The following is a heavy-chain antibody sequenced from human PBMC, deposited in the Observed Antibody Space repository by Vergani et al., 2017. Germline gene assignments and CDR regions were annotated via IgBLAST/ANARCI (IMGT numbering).Heavy chain of an antibody. CDR3: NMVVVVAATQYV. Sequence: EVQLLESGGGLVQPGGSLRLSCAASGFTFSGSAMHWVRQASGKGLEWVGRIRSKANSYATAYAASVKGRFTISRDDSKNTAYLQMNSLKTEDTAVYYCNMVVVVAATQYVWGKGTTVTVSS. CDR2: IRSKANSYAT. V-gene: IGHV3-73*01. CDR1: GFTFSGSA. J-gene: IGHJ6*04. D-gene: IGHD2-15*01.